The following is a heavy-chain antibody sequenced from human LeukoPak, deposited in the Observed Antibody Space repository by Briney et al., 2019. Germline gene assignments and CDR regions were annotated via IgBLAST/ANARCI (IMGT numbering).Heavy chain of an antibody. D-gene: IGHD5-12*01. CDR3: ARTQGYSGYDFGY. CDR2: INAGNGNT. Sequence: ASVKVSCKASGYTFTSYAMHWVRQAPGQRLEWRGWINAGNGNTKYSQKFQGRVTITRDTSASTAYMELSSLRSEDTAVYYCARTQGYSGYDFGYWGQGTLVTVSS. V-gene: IGHV1-3*01. CDR1: GYTFTSYA. J-gene: IGHJ4*02.